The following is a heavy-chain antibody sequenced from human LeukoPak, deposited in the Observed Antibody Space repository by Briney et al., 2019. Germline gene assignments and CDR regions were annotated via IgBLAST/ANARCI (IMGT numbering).Heavy chain of an antibody. D-gene: IGHD3-3*01. CDR3: ARFPITTVPFDY. V-gene: IGHV4-39*07. CDR1: GGSISSSSYY. CDR2: IYYSGST. J-gene: IGHJ4*02. Sequence: SETLSLTCTVSGGSISSSSYYWGWIRQPPGKGLEWIGSIYYSGSTYYNPSLKSRVTIPVDTSKNQFSLKLSSVTAADTAVYYCARFPITTVPFDYWGQGTLVTVSS.